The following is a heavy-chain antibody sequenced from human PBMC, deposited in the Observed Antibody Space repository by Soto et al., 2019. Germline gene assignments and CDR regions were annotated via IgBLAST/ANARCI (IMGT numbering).Heavy chain of an antibody. CDR3: ARSYEWSGFRFDY. V-gene: IGHV4-31*03. Sequence: QVQLQESGPGLVKPSQTLSLTCTVSGGSISSGGYYWSWIRQHPGKGMEWIGYIYYSGSTYYNPSLKSRVTISVDTSKNQFSLKLSSVTAADTAVYCCARSYEWSGFRFDYWCQGTLVTVSS. J-gene: IGHJ4*02. CDR2: IYYSGST. CDR1: GGSISSGGYY. D-gene: IGHD3-3*01.